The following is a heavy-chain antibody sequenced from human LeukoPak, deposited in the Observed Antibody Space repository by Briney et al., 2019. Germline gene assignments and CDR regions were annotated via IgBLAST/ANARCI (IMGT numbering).Heavy chain of an antibody. CDR1: GXTFSSYA. D-gene: IGHD1-26*01. Sequence: PGGSLRLSCAASGXTFSSYAMSWVRQAPGKGLEWVSLISGSGAGTYYADSVKGRFTISRDNSKNTLYLQMNSLRAEDTAVYYCANSGSYLSHFDYWGQGTLVTVSS. CDR2: ISGSGAGT. J-gene: IGHJ4*02. V-gene: IGHV3-23*01. CDR3: ANSGSYLSHFDY.